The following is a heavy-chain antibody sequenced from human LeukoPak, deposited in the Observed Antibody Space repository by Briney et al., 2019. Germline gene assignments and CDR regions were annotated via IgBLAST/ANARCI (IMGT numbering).Heavy chain of an antibody. D-gene: IGHD1-26*01. CDR1: GFAFTSSA. CDR2: IVLGSGNT. V-gene: IGHV1-58*02. CDR3: AADTPRPYSGSYYYYYGMDV. Sequence: SVKVSCKASGFAFTSSAMQWVRQARGQRLEWIGWIVLGSGNTNYAQKFQERVTITRDMSTSTAYMELSSLRFEDTGVSYCAADTPRPYSGSYYYYYGMDVWGQGTTVTVSS. J-gene: IGHJ6*02.